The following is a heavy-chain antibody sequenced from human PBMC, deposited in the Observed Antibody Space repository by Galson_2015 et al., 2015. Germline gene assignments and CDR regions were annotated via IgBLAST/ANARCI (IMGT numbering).Heavy chain of an antibody. V-gene: IGHV1-69*13. CDR2: IIPIFGTA. J-gene: IGHJ6*02. Sequence: SVKVSCKASGGTFSSYAISWVRQAPGQGLEWMGGIIPIFGTANYAQKFQGRVTITADESTSTAYMELSSLRSEDTAVYYCARDQGNWNSRTTYYYYYGMDVWGQGTTVTVSS. D-gene: IGHD1-7*01. CDR3: ARDQGNWNSRTTYYYYYGMDV. CDR1: GGTFSSYA.